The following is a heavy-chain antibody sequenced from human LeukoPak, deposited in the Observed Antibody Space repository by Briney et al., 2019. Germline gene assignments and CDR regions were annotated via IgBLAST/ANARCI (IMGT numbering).Heavy chain of an antibody. J-gene: IGHJ4*02. CDR3: AKCGNSGCHLIDY. D-gene: IGHD5-12*01. Sequence: SETLSLTCTVSGDSISSFYWSWIRQPAGKGLEWIGRIYTTGSTNYNPSLKSRVTMSVDTSKNHFSLKLTSVTAEDTAVYYCAKCGNSGCHLIDYWGQGTLVTVSS. CDR2: IYTTGST. V-gene: IGHV4-4*07. CDR1: GDSISSFY.